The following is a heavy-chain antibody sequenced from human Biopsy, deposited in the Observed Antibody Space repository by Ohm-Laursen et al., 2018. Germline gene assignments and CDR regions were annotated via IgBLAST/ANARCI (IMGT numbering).Heavy chain of an antibody. CDR2: INHSGRT. CDR3: VRGVDYYDPYHYYALDV. J-gene: IGHJ6*02. Sequence: SQTLSLACAVSGGSFNGYYWSWIRQTPGKGLEWIGEINHSGRTNYNPSLKSRVTISVDTSKNQFSLKVRSVTAADTAVYYCVRGVDYYDPYHYYALDVWGQGTTVTVSS. D-gene: IGHD3-22*01. CDR1: GGSFNGYY. V-gene: IGHV4-34*01.